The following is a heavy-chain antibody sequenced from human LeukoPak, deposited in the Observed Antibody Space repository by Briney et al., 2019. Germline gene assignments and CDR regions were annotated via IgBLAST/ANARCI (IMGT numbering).Heavy chain of an antibody. D-gene: IGHD6-13*01. CDR1: GGSISSSSYY. J-gene: IGHJ4*02. Sequence: SETLSLTCTVSGGSISSSSYYWGWIRQPPGKGLGWIGSIYYSGSTYYNPSLKSRVTISVDTSKNQFSLKLSSVTAADTAVYYCARWEIAAAGSFDYWGQGTLVTVSA. CDR2: IYYSGST. CDR3: ARWEIAAAGSFDY. V-gene: IGHV4-39*01.